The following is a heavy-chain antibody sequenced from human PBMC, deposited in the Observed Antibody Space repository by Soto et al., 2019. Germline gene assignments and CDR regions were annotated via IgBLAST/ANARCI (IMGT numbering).Heavy chain of an antibody. CDR2: IYWDDDK. V-gene: IGHV2-5*02. J-gene: IGHJ4*02. Sequence: QITLKESGPTLVKPTQTLTLTCTFSGFSLSTSGVGLGWLRQPPGKALEYLALIYWDDDKRYSPSLRSRLTITKDTSKNQVALALTNMDPVDTATYYCAHRSIAAAGSWDVGSFDYWGQGTLVTVSS. CDR3: AHRSIAAAGSWDVGSFDY. CDR1: GFSLSTSGVG. D-gene: IGHD6-13*01.